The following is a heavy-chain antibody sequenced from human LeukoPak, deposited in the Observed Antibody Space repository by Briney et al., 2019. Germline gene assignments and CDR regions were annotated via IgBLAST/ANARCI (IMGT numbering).Heavy chain of an antibody. CDR1: GFTFSSYG. J-gene: IGHJ4*02. Sequence: GRSLRLSCAASGFTFSSYGMHWVCQAPGKGLEWVAVISYDGSNKYYADSVKGRFTISRDNSKNTLYLQMNSLRAEDTAVYYCAKDRLPIAAARHFDYWGQGTLVTVSS. D-gene: IGHD6-13*01. V-gene: IGHV3-30*18. CDR2: ISYDGSNK. CDR3: AKDRLPIAAARHFDY.